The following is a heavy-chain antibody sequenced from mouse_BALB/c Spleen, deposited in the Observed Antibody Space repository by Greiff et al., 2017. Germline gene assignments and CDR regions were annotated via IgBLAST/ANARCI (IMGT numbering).Heavy chain of an antibody. CDR1: GYSITSDYA. V-gene: IGHV3-2*02. Sequence: VQLKESGPGLVKPSQSLSLTCTVTGYSITSDYAWNWIRQFPGNKLEWMGYISYSGSTSYNPSLKSRISITRDTSKNQFFLQLNSVTTEDTATYYCARSIYYGNYNDYWGQGTTLTVSS. CDR2: ISYSGST. CDR3: ARSIYYGNYNDY. D-gene: IGHD2-1*01. J-gene: IGHJ2*01.